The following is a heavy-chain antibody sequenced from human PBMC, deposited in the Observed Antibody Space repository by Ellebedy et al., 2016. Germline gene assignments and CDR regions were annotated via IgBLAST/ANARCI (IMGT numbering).Heavy chain of an antibody. J-gene: IGHJ4*02. V-gene: IGHV3-48*04. D-gene: IGHD1-26*01. CDR2: ISSSSSTI. Sequence: GESLKISXAASGFTFSSYSMNWVRQAPGKGLEWVSYISSSSSTIYYADSVKGRFTISRDNAKNSLYLQMNSLRAEDTAVYYCARSQGVVGATTNYFDYWGQGTLVTVSS. CDR3: ARSQGVVGATTNYFDY. CDR1: GFTFSSYS.